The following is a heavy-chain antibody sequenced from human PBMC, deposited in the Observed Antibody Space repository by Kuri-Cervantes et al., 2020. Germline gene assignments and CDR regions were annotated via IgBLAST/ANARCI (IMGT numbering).Heavy chain of an antibody. D-gene: IGHD6-13*01. J-gene: IGHJ6*02. V-gene: IGHV3-13*01. CDR3: ARDVADRSWYLGYYYYGMDV. CDR2: IGTAGDT. CDR1: GFTFSSYD. Sequence: GSLRLSCAASGFTFSSYDMHWVRQATGKGLEWVSAIGTAGDTYYPGSVKGRFTISRDNAKNTLYLQMNSLRAEDTAVYYCARDVADRSWYLGYYYYGMDVWGQGTTVTVSS.